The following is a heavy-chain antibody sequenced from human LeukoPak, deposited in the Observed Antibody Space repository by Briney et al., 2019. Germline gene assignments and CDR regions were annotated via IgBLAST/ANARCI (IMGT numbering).Heavy chain of an antibody. V-gene: IGHV3-66*01. Sequence: GGSLSLSCADTGCNCSTSDMSCVRQAPGKGLEWVSVIYSGGGTFYADPVKGRFTISRDNSKNTLYLQMNSLRADDTAVYYCARGVSTSSKDALAYWGQETLVTVSS. D-gene: IGHD6-6*01. J-gene: IGHJ4*02. CDR3: ARGVSTSSKDALAY. CDR1: GCNCSTSD. CDR2: IYSGGGT.